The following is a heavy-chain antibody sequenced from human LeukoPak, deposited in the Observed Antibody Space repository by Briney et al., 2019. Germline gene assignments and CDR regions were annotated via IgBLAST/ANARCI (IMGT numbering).Heavy chain of an antibody. CDR1: GGSINSHE. CDR2: IYSSERT. Sequence: SETLSLTCTVSGGSINSHECSWIWQPPGKGLQWIGDIYSSERTNYNPSLRSRVTISVDTSKNQLSLKLTSVLAADTAMYYCVRRDNTGWNYFDHWGQGILVTVSS. V-gene: IGHV4-4*08. CDR3: VRRDNTGWNYFDH. J-gene: IGHJ4*02. D-gene: IGHD6-19*01.